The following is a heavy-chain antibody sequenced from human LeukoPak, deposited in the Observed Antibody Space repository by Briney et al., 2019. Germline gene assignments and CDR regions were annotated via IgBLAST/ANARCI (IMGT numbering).Heavy chain of an antibody. V-gene: IGHV4-61*02. Sequence: SETLSLTCTVSGGSISSGSYYWSWIRQPAGKGLEWIGRIYTSGSTNYNPSLKSRVTISVDTSKNQFSLKLSSVTAADTAVYYCARHRAAAGHTLDWFDPWGQGTLVTVSS. CDR1: GGSISSGSYY. J-gene: IGHJ5*02. D-gene: IGHD6-13*01. CDR3: ARHRAAAGHTLDWFDP. CDR2: IYTSGST.